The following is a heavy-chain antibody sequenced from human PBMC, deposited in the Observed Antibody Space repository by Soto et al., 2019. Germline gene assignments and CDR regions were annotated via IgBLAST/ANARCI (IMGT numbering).Heavy chain of an antibody. Sequence: VQLQESGEGLVKPSETLSLTCTVSGGSVSSYHWTWIRQSPGKGLEWIGYIYYNGTTDYNPSLKSRVTISVSTYKRQFSLRLTSVTAADTAVYYCAREFFWRSSSSPTYYYYLDVWGKGPRSPSP. CDR3: AREFFWRSSSSPTYYYYLDV. CDR1: GGSVSSYH. CDR2: IYYNGTT. V-gene: IGHV4-59*02. J-gene: IGHJ6*03. D-gene: IGHD6-6*01.